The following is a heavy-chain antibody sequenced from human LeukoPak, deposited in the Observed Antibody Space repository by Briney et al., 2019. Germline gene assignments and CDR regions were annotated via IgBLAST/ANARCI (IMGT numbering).Heavy chain of an antibody. V-gene: IGHV4-34*01. CDR2: INHSGST. CDR1: GGSFSGYY. J-gene: IGHJ4*02. Sequence: SETLSLTCAVYGGSFSGYYWSWIRQPPGKGLEWIGEINHSGSTNYNPSLKSGVTISVDTSKDHFSLKLSSVTAADTAVYYCARGLYDFWSGYYTGRFDYWGQGTLVTVSS. CDR3: ARGLYDFWSGYYTGRFDY. D-gene: IGHD3-3*01.